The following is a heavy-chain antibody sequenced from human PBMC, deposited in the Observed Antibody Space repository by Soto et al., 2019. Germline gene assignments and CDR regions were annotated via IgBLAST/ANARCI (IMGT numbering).Heavy chain of an antibody. J-gene: IGHJ6*02. V-gene: IGHV1-46*01. CDR2: INPSGGST. D-gene: IGHD3-9*01. Sequence: ASVKVSCKASGYTFTSYYMHWVRQAPGQGLEWMGIINPSGGSTSYAQKFQGRVTVTRDTSTSTVYMELSSLRSEDTAVYYCARPRLRYFDWLPHYYYGMDVWGQGTTVTVSS. CDR1: GYTFTSYY. CDR3: ARPRLRYFDWLPHYYYGMDV.